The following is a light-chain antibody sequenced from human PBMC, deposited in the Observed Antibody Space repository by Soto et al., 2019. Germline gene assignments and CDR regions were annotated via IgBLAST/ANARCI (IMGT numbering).Light chain of an antibody. CDR1: QDIRNG. V-gene: IGKV1-27*01. Sequence: DIQMTQSPSSLSASAGDRVTITCRASQDIRNGLAWYQQKPGKVPKVLILAASTLQSGVPSRFSGSGSGTDFTLTISSLQHEYVATYYCQKCNIAPFTFGPGTKVHIK. J-gene: IGKJ3*01. CDR3: QKCNIAPFT. CDR2: AAS.